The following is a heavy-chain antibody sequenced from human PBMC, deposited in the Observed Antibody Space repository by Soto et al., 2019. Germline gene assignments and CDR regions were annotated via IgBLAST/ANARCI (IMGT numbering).Heavy chain of an antibody. CDR1: GGSISSGGYY. D-gene: IGHD3-3*01. J-gene: IGHJ6*02. CDR2: IYYSGST. V-gene: IGHV4-31*03. CDR3: ARRSYDFWSGYLPSGGMDV. Sequence: QVQLQESGPGLVKPSQTLSLTCTVSGGSISSGGYYWSWIRQHPGKGLEWIGYIYYSGSTYYNPSLKSRGTIAVDTSKNQFSLKLSSVTAADTAVYYCARRSYDFWSGYLPSGGMDVWGQGTTVTVSS.